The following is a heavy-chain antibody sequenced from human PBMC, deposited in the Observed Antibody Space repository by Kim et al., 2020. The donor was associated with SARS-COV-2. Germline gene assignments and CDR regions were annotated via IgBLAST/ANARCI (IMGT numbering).Heavy chain of an antibody. D-gene: IGHD2-15*01. CDR3: ARPSCSGGSCYEHAFDI. V-gene: IGHV4-39*01. Sequence: SETLSLTCTVSGGSISSSSYYWGWIRQPPGKGLEWIGSIYYSGSTYYNPSLKSRVTISVDTSKNQFSLKLSSVTAADTAVYYCARPSCSGGSCYEHAFDIWGQGTMVTVSS. CDR2: IYYSGST. CDR1: GGSISSSSYY. J-gene: IGHJ3*02.